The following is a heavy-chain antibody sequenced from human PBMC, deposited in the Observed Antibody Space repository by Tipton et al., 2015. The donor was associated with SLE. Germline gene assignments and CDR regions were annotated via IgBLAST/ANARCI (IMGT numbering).Heavy chain of an antibody. D-gene: IGHD6-13*01. CDR2: IYPGDSDT. J-gene: IGHJ1*01. Sequence: QLVQSGAEVKKPGESLKISCKGSGYSFTNYWIGWVRQMPGKGLEWMGIIYPGDSDTRYSPSFQGQVTISVDKSISTAYLQWSSLKASDPAMYYCARLIAAAGPLAEYFQHWGQGTLVTVSS. V-gene: IGHV5-51*03. CDR1: GYSFTNYW. CDR3: ARLIAAAGPLAEYFQH.